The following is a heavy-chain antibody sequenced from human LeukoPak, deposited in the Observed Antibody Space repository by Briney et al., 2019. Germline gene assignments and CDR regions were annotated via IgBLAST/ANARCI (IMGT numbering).Heavy chain of an antibody. J-gene: IGHJ4*02. CDR1: GGSFSGYY. D-gene: IGHD3-10*01. Sequence: SETLSLTCAVYGGSFSGYYWSWIRQPPGKGLEWIGEINHSGSTNYNPSLKSRVTISVDTSKNQFSLKLSSVTAADTAVYYCAISQGLLWFREKYSIWGQGTLVTVSS. V-gene: IGHV4-34*01. CDR2: INHSGST. CDR3: AISQGLLWFREKYSI.